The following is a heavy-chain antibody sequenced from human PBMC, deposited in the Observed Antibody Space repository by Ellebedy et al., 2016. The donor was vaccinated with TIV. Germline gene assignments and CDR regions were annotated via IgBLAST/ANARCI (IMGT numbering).Heavy chain of an antibody. Sequence: AASVKVSCQASGYTFTTYYMHWVRQAPGQGLEWMGIINPTAGSTSSAQKFQGRVTMTSDTSTRTVYMELSSLRSEDTAVYYCARAPSVDPHMDVWGQGTTVTVSS. CDR1: GYTFTTYY. D-gene: IGHD6-19*01. CDR2: INPTAGST. V-gene: IGHV1-46*01. J-gene: IGHJ6*02. CDR3: ARAPSVDPHMDV.